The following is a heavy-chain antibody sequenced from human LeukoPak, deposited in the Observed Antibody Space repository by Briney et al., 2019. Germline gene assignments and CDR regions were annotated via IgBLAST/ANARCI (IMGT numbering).Heavy chain of an antibody. V-gene: IGHV3-33*01. CDR1: GFTFSSYG. J-gene: IGHJ4*02. D-gene: IGHD3-22*01. CDR3: AREGRMDYYDSRGYFDY. Sequence: PGGSRRLSGAASGFTFSSYGMHWVRQAPGKGLEWVAVIWYDGSNKYYADSVKGRFTISRDNSKNTLYLQMNSLRAEDTAVYYCAREGRMDYYDSRGYFDYWGQGTLVTVSS. CDR2: IWYDGSNK.